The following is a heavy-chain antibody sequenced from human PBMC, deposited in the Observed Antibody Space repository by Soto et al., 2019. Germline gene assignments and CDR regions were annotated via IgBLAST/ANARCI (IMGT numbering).Heavy chain of an antibody. V-gene: IGHV1-3*01. CDR2: INAGNGNT. CDR1: GYTFTSYA. Sequence: ASVKVSCKXSGYTFTSYAMHWVRQAPGQRLEWMGWINAGNGNTKYSQKFQGRVTITRDTSASTAYMELSSLRSEDTAVYYCARGGYDSSPGTSPDYYYYGMDVWGQGTTVTVSS. D-gene: IGHD3-22*01. J-gene: IGHJ6*02. CDR3: ARGGYDSSPGTSPDYYYYGMDV.